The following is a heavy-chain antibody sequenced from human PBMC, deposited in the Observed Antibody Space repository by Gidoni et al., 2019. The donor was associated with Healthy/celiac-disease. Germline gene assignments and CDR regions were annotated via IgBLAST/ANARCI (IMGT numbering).Heavy chain of an antibody. Sequence: QVQLVESGGGVVQPGRSLRLSCAASGFTFSSYGMHWVRQAPGKGLEWVAVIWYDGSNKYYADSVKGRVNISRDNSKNTLYLQMNSLRAEDTAVYYCARDDDGLDYWGQGTLVTVSS. D-gene: IGHD3-3*01. CDR1: GFTFSSYG. V-gene: IGHV3-33*01. CDR3: ARDDDGLDY. J-gene: IGHJ4*02. CDR2: IWYDGSNK.